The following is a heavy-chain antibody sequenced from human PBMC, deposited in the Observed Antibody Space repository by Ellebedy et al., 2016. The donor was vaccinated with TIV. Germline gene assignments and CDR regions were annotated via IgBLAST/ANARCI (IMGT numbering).Heavy chain of an antibody. J-gene: IGHJ4*02. Sequence: MPSETLSLTCTVSGGSISSYYWNWIRQPPGKGLEWIVYIYYSGSTNYNPSLKSRVTISVDTSKNQFSLKLSSVTAADTAVYYCAREEGYSSGWYGGGFDYWGQGTLVTVSS. D-gene: IGHD6-19*01. CDR1: GGSISSYY. CDR3: AREEGYSSGWYGGGFDY. V-gene: IGHV4-4*08. CDR2: IYYSGST.